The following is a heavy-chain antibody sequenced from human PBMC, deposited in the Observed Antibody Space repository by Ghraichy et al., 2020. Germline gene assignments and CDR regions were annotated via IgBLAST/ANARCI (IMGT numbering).Heavy chain of an antibody. D-gene: IGHD2-21*02. V-gene: IGHV3-53*01. CDR3: ARAYCGSDCYGPQDAFDI. CDR1: GFTVSRNY. CDR2: IYSGGST. J-gene: IGHJ3*02. Sequence: GGSLRLSCAVSGFTVSRNYMNWVRQAPGKGLEWVSVIYSGGSTYYADSVKGRFTISRDNSKNTLFLQMNSVRVEDTALYYCARAYCGSDCYGPQDAFDIWGQGTMVTVSS.